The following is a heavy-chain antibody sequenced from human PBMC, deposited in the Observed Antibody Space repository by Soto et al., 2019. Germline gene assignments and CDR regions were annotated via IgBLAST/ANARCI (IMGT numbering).Heavy chain of an antibody. J-gene: IGHJ1*01. CDR2: IWYDGSNK. V-gene: IGHV3-33*01. CDR3: ARGDLIIAVAVAEYFQH. Sequence: ESGGGVVPPGRSLRLSCAASGFTFSSYGMHWVRQAPGKGLEWVAVIWYDGSNKYYADSVKGRFTISRDNSKNTLYLQMNSLRAEDTAVYYCARGDLIIAVAVAEYFQHWGQGTLVTVSS. CDR1: GFTFSSYG. D-gene: IGHD6-19*01.